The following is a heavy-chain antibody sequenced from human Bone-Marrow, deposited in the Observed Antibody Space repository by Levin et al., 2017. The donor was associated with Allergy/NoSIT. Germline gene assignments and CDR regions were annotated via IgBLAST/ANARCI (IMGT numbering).Heavy chain of an antibody. Sequence: PGGSLRLSCAASGFTFSDYAMKWVRQAPGKGLEWVSSISNSGDTTAHADPVKGRFTGSRDNSKNTLFLQMNSLRAEDTAVYYCTKRVSARGGASDIWGQGTMVTVSS. CDR1: GFTFSDYA. CDR2: ISNSGDTT. J-gene: IGHJ3*02. V-gene: IGHV3-23*01. CDR3: TKRVSARGGASDI. D-gene: IGHD2/OR15-2a*01.